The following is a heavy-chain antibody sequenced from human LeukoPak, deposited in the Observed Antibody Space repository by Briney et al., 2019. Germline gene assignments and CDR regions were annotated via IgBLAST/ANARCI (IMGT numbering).Heavy chain of an antibody. D-gene: IGHD5-24*01. CDR1: GFTFSDYG. CDR2: ISGSGDGT. Sequence: GGSLRLSCAASGFTFSDYGMSWVRQAPGKGLEWVSAISGSGDGTYYADSVRGRSTISRDNSKNTLYLQMNSLRAEDTAVYYCAKDPFNYTYQNWFDPWGQGTLVTVSS. V-gene: IGHV3-23*01. CDR3: AKDPFNYTYQNWFDP. J-gene: IGHJ5*02.